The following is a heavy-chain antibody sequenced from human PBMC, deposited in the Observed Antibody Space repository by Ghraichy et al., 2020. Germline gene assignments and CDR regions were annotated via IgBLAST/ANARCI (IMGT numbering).Heavy chain of an antibody. Sequence: GGSLRLSCAASGFTFSSYWMSWVRQAPGKGLEWVANIKQDGSEKYYVDSVKGRFTISRDNAKNSLYLQMNSLRAEDTAVYYCARDNDYGDYSSPYYFDYWGQGTLVTVSS. J-gene: IGHJ4*02. CDR1: GFTFSSYW. CDR2: IKQDGSEK. CDR3: ARDNDYGDYSSPYYFDY. V-gene: IGHV3-7*03. D-gene: IGHD4-17*01.